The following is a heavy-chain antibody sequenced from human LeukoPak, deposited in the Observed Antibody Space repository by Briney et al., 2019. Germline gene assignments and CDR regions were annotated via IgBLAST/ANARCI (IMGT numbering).Heavy chain of an antibody. CDR1: GFTFSSYG. D-gene: IGHD6-19*01. Sequence: GGSLRLSCAASGFTFSSYGMSWVRQAPGKGLEWVSAISGSGGSTYYADSVKGRFTISRDNSKNTLYLQMNSLRAEDTAVYYCARDVRYSSGWWGYWYFDLWGRGTLVTVSS. CDR3: ARDVRYSSGWWGYWYFDL. CDR2: ISGSGGST. V-gene: IGHV3-23*01. J-gene: IGHJ2*01.